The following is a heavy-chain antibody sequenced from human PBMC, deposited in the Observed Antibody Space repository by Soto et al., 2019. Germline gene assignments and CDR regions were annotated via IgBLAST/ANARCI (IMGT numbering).Heavy chain of an antibody. Sequence: SXTLSLTCAISGYSVSSNSAAWNWIIQSPSRGLEWLGRTYYRSKWYNDYAVSVKSRITINPDTSKNQFSLQLNSVTPEDTAVYYCARDPAAEDGMDVLGQGTTVTVSS. J-gene: IGHJ6*01. V-gene: IGHV6-1*01. CDR1: GYSVSSNSAA. D-gene: IGHD6-13*01. CDR2: TYYRSKWYN. CDR3: ARDPAAEDGMDV.